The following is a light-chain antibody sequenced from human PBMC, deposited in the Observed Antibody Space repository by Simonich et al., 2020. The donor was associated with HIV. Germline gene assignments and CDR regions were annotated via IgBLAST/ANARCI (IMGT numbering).Light chain of an antibody. CDR1: QTISNY. CDR2: GAS. Sequence: DIQMTQSPSSLSASVGNRFTVTCRTSQTISNYLTWYQQKPGKAPQLLIYGASILHSGVPSRFSGRRSGTDFTLAISNLQPEDFATYYCQQSYSTPYTFGQGTKVEIK. CDR3: QQSYSTPYT. J-gene: IGKJ2*01. V-gene: IGKV1-39*01.